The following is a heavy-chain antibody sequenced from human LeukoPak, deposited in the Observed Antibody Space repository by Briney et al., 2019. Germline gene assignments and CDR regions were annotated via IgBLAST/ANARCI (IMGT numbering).Heavy chain of an antibody. CDR2: INPNNGRT. Sequence: EASVKVSCKASGYTFTNHGVNWVRQVPGQGLQWVGWINPNNGRTRYPESLQGRLTMTTDRSTTTAYMELRSLTSDDTAIYYCARALGIQLVDVFDFWGPGSLVTVSS. D-gene: IGHD5-18*01. CDR1: GYTFTNHG. CDR3: ARALGIQLVDVFDF. V-gene: IGHV1-18*01. J-gene: IGHJ4*02.